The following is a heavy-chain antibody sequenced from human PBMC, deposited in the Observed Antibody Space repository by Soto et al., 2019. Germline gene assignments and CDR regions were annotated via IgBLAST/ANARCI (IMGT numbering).Heavy chain of an antibody. CDR1: GGSFSGYY. J-gene: IGHJ4*02. CDR3: ARESRDYGDYRIDY. V-gene: IGHV4-34*01. D-gene: IGHD4-17*01. CDR2: INHSGST. Sequence: SETLSLTCAVYGGSFSGYYWTWIRQPPGTGLEWIGEINHSGSTNYNPSLKSRVTISVDTSKNQFSLKLSSVTAADTAVYYCARESRDYGDYRIDYWGQGTLVTVSS.